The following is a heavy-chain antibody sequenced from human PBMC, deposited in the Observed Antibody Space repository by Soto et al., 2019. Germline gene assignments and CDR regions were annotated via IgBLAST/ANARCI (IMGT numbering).Heavy chain of an antibody. CDR1: GGSIRGYQ. CDR2: IYYSGST. J-gene: IGHJ6*02. V-gene: IGHV4-59*01. D-gene: IGHD6-13*01. CDR3: ARDRAIATAGGRHSYSGMDV. Sequence: SETLSLTCTVSGGSIRGYQWRWIRQAPGKALEWIGYIYYSGSTRYNPSLESRVTISVDTFQKQFSLKLQSVTAADTAVYYCARDRAIATAGGRHSYSGMDVWGQGTKVT.